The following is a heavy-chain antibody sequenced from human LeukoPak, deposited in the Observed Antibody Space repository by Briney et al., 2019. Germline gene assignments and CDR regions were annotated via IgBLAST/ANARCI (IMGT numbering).Heavy chain of an antibody. V-gene: IGHV4-31*03. CDR2: IYYSGST. Sequence: SETLSLTCTVSGASISSNGYYWSWIRQHPGKGLEWIGYIYYSGSTYYNPSLKSRVIISVDTSKNQFSLKLTSVTAADTAVYFCARQGVQLWFSWGQGTLVTVSS. CDR3: ARQGVQLWFS. J-gene: IGHJ4*02. CDR1: GASISSNGYY. D-gene: IGHD5-18*01.